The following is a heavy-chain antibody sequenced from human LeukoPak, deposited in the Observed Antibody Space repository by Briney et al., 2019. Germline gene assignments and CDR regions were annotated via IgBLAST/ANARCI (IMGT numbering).Heavy chain of an antibody. Sequence: GGSLGLSCAASGFTFSSYSMNWVRQAPGKGLEWVSSISGSSDYIYYADSVKGRFTISRDNAKNSLYLQMNSLRAEDTAVYYCARDIRGMGPYGSGSYTGYWGQGTLVTVSS. CDR3: ARDIRGMGPYGSGSYTGY. J-gene: IGHJ4*02. D-gene: IGHD3-10*01. V-gene: IGHV3-21*01. CDR2: ISGSSDYI. CDR1: GFTFSSYS.